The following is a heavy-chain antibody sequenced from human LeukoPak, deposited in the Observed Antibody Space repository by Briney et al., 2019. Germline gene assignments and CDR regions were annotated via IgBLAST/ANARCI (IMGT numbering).Heavy chain of an antibody. CDR2: INQSGST. D-gene: IGHD1-26*01. J-gene: IGHJ4*02. CDR1: GGSFSGYY. CDR3: ARGDASGRPGIGFDF. Sequence: PSETLSLTCAVYGGSFSGYYRSWIRQPPGKGLEWIGEINQSGSTNYNPSLKSRVSISLDTSKNQVSLWLSSVTAADTAVYYCARGDASGRPGIGFDFWGQGTLVTVSS. V-gene: IGHV4-34*01.